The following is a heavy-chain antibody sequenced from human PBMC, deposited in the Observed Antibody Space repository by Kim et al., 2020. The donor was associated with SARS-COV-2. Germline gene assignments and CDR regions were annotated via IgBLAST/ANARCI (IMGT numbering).Heavy chain of an antibody. J-gene: IGHJ4*02. Sequence: GGSLRLSCAASGFTFSSYGMHWVRQAPGKGLEWVAVIWYDGSNKYYADSVKGRFTISRDNSKNTLYLQMNSLRAEDTAVYYCARGPDEYSSSWYEDGVDYWGQGTLVTVSS. V-gene: IGHV3-33*01. CDR3: ARGPDEYSSSWYEDGVDY. CDR2: IWYDGSNK. CDR1: GFTFSSYG. D-gene: IGHD6-13*01.